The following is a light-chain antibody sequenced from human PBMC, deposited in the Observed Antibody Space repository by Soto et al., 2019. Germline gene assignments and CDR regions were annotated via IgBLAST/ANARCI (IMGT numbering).Light chain of an antibody. Sequence: EIVITQSPSTLAVSPGERATLSCRASHSVSSNLALYQQKPGQAPRLLIYGASTRATGIPARFSGSGSGTEFTLTISSLQSEDFAVYYCQQYNNWPQTFGQGTKVAI. CDR3: QQYNNWPQT. V-gene: IGKV3-15*01. J-gene: IGKJ1*01. CDR1: HSVSSN. CDR2: GAS.